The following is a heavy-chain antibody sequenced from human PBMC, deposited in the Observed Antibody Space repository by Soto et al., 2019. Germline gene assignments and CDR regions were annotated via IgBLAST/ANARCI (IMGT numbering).Heavy chain of an antibody. CDR1: GFTFSSYA. CDR2: IYYSGST. V-gene: IGHV4-39*01. D-gene: IGHD7-27*01. CDR3: ARLRGTGDEFDY. J-gene: IGHJ4*02. Sequence: VQLLESGGGLVQPGGSLRLSCAASGFTFSSYAMSWVRQAPGKGLEWIGSIYYSGSTYYNPSLKSRVTISVDTSKNQFSLKLSSVTAADTAVYYCARLRGTGDEFDYWGQGTLVTVSS.